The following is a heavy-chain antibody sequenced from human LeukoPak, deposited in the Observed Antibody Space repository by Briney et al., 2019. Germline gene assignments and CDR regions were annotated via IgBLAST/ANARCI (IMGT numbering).Heavy chain of an antibody. J-gene: IGHJ4*02. CDR2: INHSGST. D-gene: IGHD5-24*01. V-gene: IGHV4-34*01. CDR1: GGSFSGYY. Sequence: PSETLSLTCAVYGGSFSGYYWSWIRQPPGKGLEWIGEINHSGSTNYNPSLKSRVTISVDTSKNPFSLKLSSVTAADTAVYYCARGLGDGYNSFDYWGQGTLVTVSS. CDR3: ARGLGDGYNSFDY.